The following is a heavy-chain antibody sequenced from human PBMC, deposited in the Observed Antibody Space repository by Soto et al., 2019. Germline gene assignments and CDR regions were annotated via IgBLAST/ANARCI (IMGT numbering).Heavy chain of an antibody. V-gene: IGHV4-59*01. Sequence: TLSLTCTVSGGSISSYYWSWIRQPPGKGLEWIGYIYYSGSTNYNPSLKSRVTISVDTSKNQFSLKLSSVTAADTAVYYCARGVGSGWYGSFDYWGQGTLVTVSS. CDR2: IYYSGST. CDR3: ARGVGSGWYGSFDY. J-gene: IGHJ4*02. D-gene: IGHD6-19*01. CDR1: GGSISSYY.